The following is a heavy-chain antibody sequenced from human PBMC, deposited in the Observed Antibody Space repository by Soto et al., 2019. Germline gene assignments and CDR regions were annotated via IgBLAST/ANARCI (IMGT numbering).Heavy chain of an antibody. D-gene: IGHD1-26*01. CDR2: ITTDGGST. J-gene: IGHJ4*02. CDR3: AIDRDIVGASPLAY. V-gene: IGHV3-74*01. Sequence: EVQLVESGGGLVQPGGSLRLSCAASGFTFRGYWMNWVRQAPGKGLVWVSHITTDGGSTNYADSVKGRFTISRDNAKDTLYLYMSSLRVDDTAVYYCAIDRDIVGASPLAYWGQGTLVTVAS. CDR1: GFTFRGYW.